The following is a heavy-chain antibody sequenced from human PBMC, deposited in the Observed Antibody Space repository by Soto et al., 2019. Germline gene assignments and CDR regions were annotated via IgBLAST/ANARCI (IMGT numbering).Heavy chain of an antibody. V-gene: IGHV4-4*02. D-gene: IGHD6-6*01. Sequence: PSETLSLTCAVSGGSITISEWWSCVRQPPGKGLEWIGEISRTGSTNYNSTLKSRVTISLDKSNNQFSLKLNSVTAADTAVYYCASRAADRPFWGQGTLVTVSS. CDR1: GGSITISEW. CDR2: ISRTGST. J-gene: IGHJ4*02. CDR3: ASRAADRPF.